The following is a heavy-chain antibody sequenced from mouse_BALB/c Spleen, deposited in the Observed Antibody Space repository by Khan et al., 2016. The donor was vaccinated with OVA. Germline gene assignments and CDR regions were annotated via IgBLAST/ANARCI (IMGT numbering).Heavy chain of an antibody. CDR3: ARVTFDY. V-gene: IGHV1S135*01. J-gene: IGHJ3*01. CDR1: GYSFTTYY. Sequence: VQLQQSGPELMKPGASVNISCKASGYSFTTYYIHWVKQSRGKSLEWIGYVDPFNTDTDYNQKFKGQATLTVDKSSNTAYMHLSGLTSEDSAVYYCARVTFDYWGQGTLVTVSA. D-gene: IGHD2-13*01. CDR2: VDPFNTDT.